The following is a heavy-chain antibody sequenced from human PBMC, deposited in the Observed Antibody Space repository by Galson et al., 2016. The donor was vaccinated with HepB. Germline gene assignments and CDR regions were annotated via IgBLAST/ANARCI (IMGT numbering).Heavy chain of an antibody. J-gene: IGHJ4*01. D-gene: IGHD2-8*01. CDR3: ARDRAYCTNNICPSHFDY. V-gene: IGHV3-21*01. CDR1: GFVFSASG. Sequence: SLRLSCAASGFVFSASGMNWVRQAPGKGLEWVSYISSSSTYIHYRDSLKGRFTISRDNAKNSLYLQMNSLRAEDTAVYYCARDRAYCTNNICPSHFDYWGRGTLVTVSS. CDR2: ISSSSTYI.